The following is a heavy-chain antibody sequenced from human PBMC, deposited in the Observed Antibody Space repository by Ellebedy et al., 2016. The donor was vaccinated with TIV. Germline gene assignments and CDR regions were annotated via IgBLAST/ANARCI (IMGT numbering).Heavy chain of an antibody. J-gene: IGHJ5*02. Sequence: GESLKISCAASGFTVSNFFMSWVRQAPGKGLEWVSVIYTDGGTNYTDSVMGRFTISRDNSENTQYLQMDSLRAEDTAVYYCARDPGGGGNYGDNWFDPWGQGTLVTVSS. V-gene: IGHV3-66*01. CDR1: GFTVSNFF. CDR2: IYTDGGT. D-gene: IGHD4-17*01. CDR3: ARDPGGGGNYGDNWFDP.